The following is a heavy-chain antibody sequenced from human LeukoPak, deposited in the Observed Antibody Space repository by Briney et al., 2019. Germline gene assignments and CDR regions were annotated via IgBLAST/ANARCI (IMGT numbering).Heavy chain of an antibody. CDR3: ASNSIAARRYYYYMDV. Sequence: GGSLRLSCAASGFTFSSYWMHWVRQAPGKGLVWVSRINSDGSSTSYADSVKGRFTISRDNAKNTLYLQINSLRAEDTAVYYCASNSIAARRYYYYMDVWGKGTTVTVSS. D-gene: IGHD6-6*01. V-gene: IGHV3-74*01. J-gene: IGHJ6*03. CDR1: GFTFSSYW. CDR2: INSDGSST.